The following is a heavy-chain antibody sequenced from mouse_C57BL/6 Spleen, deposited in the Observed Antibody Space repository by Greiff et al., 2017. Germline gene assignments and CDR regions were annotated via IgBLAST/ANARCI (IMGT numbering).Heavy chain of an antibody. D-gene: IGHD2-3*01. CDR3: ARWGYDGYYNDY. J-gene: IGHJ2*01. CDR2: INPYNGDT. Sequence: EVQLQESGPELVKPGDSVKISCKASGYSFTGYFMNWVMQSHGKSLEWIGRINPYNGDTFYNQKFKGKATLTVDKSSSTAHMKLRRLTSEFSSVYYWARWGYDGYYNDYRGQGTTLTVSS. CDR1: GYSFTGYF. V-gene: IGHV1-20*01.